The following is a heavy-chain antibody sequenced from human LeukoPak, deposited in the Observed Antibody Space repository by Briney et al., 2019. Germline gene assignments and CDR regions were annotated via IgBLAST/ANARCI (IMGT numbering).Heavy chain of an antibody. J-gene: IGHJ4*02. CDR3: AKDRYGDYSFES. V-gene: IGHV3-30*18. D-gene: IGHD4-17*01. Sequence: GRSLRLSCAASGFTFSSYGMHWVRQAPGKGLEWVAVISYDGSNKYYADSVKGRFTISRDNSKNTLYLQMNSLRAEDTALYYCAKDRYGDYSFESWGQGTLVTVSS. CDR1: GFTFSSYG. CDR2: ISYDGSNK.